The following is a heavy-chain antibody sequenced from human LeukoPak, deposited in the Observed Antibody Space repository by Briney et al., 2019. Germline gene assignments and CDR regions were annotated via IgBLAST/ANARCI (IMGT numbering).Heavy chain of an antibody. CDR1: GYSISSGYY. J-gene: IGHJ4*02. CDR2: IYHSGST. V-gene: IGHV4-38-2*01. Sequence: PSETLSLTCAVSGYSISSGYYWDWIRQPPGKGLEWIGSIYHSGSTYYIPSLKSRVTISVDTSKNQFSLNLSSVTAADTAVYYCARSRERNRFGELGYWGQGTLVTVSS. CDR3: ARSRERNRFGELGY. D-gene: IGHD3-10*01.